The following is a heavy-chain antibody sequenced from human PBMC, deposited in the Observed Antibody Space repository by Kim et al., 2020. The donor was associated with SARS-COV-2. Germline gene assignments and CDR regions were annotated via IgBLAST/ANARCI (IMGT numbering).Heavy chain of an antibody. CDR1: GGSISSYY. CDR2: IYYSGST. J-gene: IGHJ4*02. CDR3: ARERTSRTLNRNGYFDWRRVGGDRNIYFDY. Sequence: SETLSLTCTVSGGSISSYYWSWIRQPPGKGLEWIGYIYYSGSTNYNPSLKSRVTISVDTSKNQFSLKLSSVTAADTAVYYCARERTSRTLNRNGYFDWRRVGGDRNIYFDYWGQGTLVTVSS. D-gene: IGHD3-9*01. V-gene: IGHV4-59*13.